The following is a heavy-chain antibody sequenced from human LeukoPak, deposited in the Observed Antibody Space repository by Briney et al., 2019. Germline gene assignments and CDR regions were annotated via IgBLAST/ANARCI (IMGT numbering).Heavy chain of an antibody. J-gene: IGHJ5*02. CDR3: ARGTNWFDP. CDR2: SRAYSGDT. Sequence: ASVKVSCKASGYTFTTCAINWVRQAPGQGLEWMGWSRAYSGDTRYAQNFQGRVTMTTDTSTTTAYMELRSLRSDDTAVYYCARGTNWFDPWGQGTLVTVSS. V-gene: IGHV1-18*01. CDR1: GYTFTTCA.